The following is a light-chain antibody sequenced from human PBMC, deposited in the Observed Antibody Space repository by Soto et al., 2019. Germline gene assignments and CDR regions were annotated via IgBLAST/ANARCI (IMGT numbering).Light chain of an antibody. CDR1: QSVSRY. Sequence: EIALTQSPATLSLSPGERATLSCRASQSVSRYLAWYQQKPGQAPRLLIYDASNRATGIPARFSGSGSGTDFTLTISSLEPEDFAVYYCQQRSNWPPITFGQGTRLEIK. CDR3: QQRSNWPPIT. V-gene: IGKV3-11*01. CDR2: DAS. J-gene: IGKJ5*01.